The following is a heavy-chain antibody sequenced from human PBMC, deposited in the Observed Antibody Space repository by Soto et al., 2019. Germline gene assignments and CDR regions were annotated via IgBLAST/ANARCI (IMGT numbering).Heavy chain of an antibody. Sequence: ASVKVSCKASGYTFTGSYIHWVRQAPGQGLEWMGWINPDNGYTYYSEKLQGRVTMTRDTSISTVYMDLRRLTSDDTAVYYCARANDSYILDFWGQGTLVTVSS. CDR2: INPDNGYT. V-gene: IGHV1-2*02. CDR1: GYTFTGSY. J-gene: IGHJ4*02. D-gene: IGHD3-3*01. CDR3: ARANDSYILDF.